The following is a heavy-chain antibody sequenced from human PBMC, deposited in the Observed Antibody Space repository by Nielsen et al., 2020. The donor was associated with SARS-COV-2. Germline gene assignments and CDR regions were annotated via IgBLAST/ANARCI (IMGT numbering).Heavy chain of an antibody. CDR2: IIPIFGTA. V-gene: IGHV1-69*06. D-gene: IGHD1-7*01. CDR3: ARSITGTVWYFDL. J-gene: IGHJ2*01. Sequence: SVKVSCKASGGTFISYAISWVRQAPGQGLEWMGGIIPIFGTANYAQKFQGRVTITADKSTSTAYMELSSLRSEDTAVYYCARSITGTVWYFDLWGRGTLVTVSS. CDR1: GGTFISYA.